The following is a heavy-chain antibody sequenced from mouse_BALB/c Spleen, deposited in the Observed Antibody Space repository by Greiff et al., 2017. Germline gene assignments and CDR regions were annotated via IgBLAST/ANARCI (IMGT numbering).Heavy chain of an antibody. D-gene: IGHD2-1*01. J-gene: IGHJ1*01. V-gene: IGHV1-14*01. CDR2: INPYNDGT. CDR1: GYTFTSYV. Sequence: VHVKQSGPELVKPGASVKMSCKASGYTFTSYVMHWVKQKPGQGLEWIGYINPYNDGTKYNEKFKGKATLTSDKSSSTAYMELSSLTSEDSAVYYCASGNYGYWYFDVWGAGTTVTVSS. CDR3: ASGNYGYWYFDV.